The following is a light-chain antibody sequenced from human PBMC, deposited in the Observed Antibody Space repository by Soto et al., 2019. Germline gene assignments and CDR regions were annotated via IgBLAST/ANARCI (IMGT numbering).Light chain of an antibody. CDR1: QSISSW. Sequence: DIQMTQSPSTLSASVGDRVTITCRASQSISSWLAWYQQKPGKAPKLLIYDASSLGDGVPSRFSGSGSSTHFTLTISSLQPEDSATYYCQESYNSPMFTFGQGTKVDIK. J-gene: IGKJ2*01. V-gene: IGKV1-5*01. CDR2: DAS. CDR3: QESYNSPMFT.